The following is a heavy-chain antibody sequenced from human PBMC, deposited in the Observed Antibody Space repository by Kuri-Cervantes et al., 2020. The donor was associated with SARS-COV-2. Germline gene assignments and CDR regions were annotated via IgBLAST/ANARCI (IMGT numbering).Heavy chain of an antibody. CDR1: GGSFSGYY. CDR3: ARRGPTTVTTFTSLAEVGFQH. CDR2: INHSGST. J-gene: IGHJ1*01. V-gene: IGHV4-34*01. Sequence: ESLKISCAVYGGSFSGYYWSWIRQPPGKGLEWIGEINHSGSTNYNPSLRSRVTISVDTSKNQFSLKLSSVTAADTAVYYCARRGPTTVTTFTSLAEVGFQHWGQGTLVTVSS. D-gene: IGHD4-17*01.